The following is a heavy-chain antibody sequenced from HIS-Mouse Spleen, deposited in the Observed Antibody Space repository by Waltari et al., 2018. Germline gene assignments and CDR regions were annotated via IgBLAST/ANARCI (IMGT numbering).Heavy chain of an antibody. CDR2: ISYDGSNK. Sequence: QVQLVESWEGVVHPGRSLRLSCAAAGFIFRSIGLHWVRQAPGKGLEWVAVISYDGSNKYYADSVKGRFTISRDNSKNTLYLQMNSLRAEDTAVYYCAKASSGWLDYWGQGTLVTVSS. CDR3: AKASSGWLDY. CDR1: GFIFRSIG. V-gene: IGHV3-30*18. J-gene: IGHJ4*02. D-gene: IGHD6-19*01.